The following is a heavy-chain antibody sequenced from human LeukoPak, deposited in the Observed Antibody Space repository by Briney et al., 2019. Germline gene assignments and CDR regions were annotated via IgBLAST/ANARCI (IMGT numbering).Heavy chain of an antibody. Sequence: ASVKVSCKASGYTFTGYYMHWVRQAPGQGLEWMGWINPNSGGTNYAQKFQGRVTMTTDTSTSTAYMELRSLRSDDTAVYYCARQQTNYDILTGYYPTSRFDPWGQGTLVTVSS. D-gene: IGHD3-9*01. CDR1: GYTFTGYY. V-gene: IGHV1-2*02. J-gene: IGHJ5*02. CDR3: ARQQTNYDILTGYYPTSRFDP. CDR2: INPNSGGT.